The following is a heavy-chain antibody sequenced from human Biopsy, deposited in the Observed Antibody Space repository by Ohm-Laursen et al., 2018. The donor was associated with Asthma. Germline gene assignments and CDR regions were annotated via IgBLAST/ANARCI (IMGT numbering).Heavy chain of an antibody. CDR1: GFAFGSYA. CDR2: ISYDGREK. V-gene: IGHV3-30*18. D-gene: IGHD3-16*01. CDR3: AKDRFDNSMTSKYYYYGIDV. Sequence: SLRLSCAASGFAFGSYAMYWVHQSPGKGPEWVALISYDGREKGYVDSVKGRFTISRDNVRNGLHLQMSSLRPEDSAAYYCAKDRFDNSMTSKYYYYGIDVWGQGTTVTVSS. J-gene: IGHJ6*02.